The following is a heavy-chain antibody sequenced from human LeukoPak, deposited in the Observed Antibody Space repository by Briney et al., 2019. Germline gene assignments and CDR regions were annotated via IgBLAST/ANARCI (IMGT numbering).Heavy chain of an antibody. CDR1: GFTFSSYA. CDR2: ITDSGGST. CDR3: ATAWQYCDY. D-gene: IGHD5-12*01. Sequence: GGSLRLSFAASGFTFSSYAMTWVRQAPGQGLEGVSSITDSGGSTYYADSVKGRFTVSRDNSKNTLYLQMNSLRAEDTAVYYCATAWQYCDYWGQGTLVTVSS. V-gene: IGHV3-23*01. J-gene: IGHJ4*02.